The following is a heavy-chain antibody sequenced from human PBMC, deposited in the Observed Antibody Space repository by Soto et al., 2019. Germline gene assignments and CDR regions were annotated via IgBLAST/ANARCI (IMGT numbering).Heavy chain of an antibody. Sequence: PSGPLSLTCAVHGGSFSGYYWSWIRQPPGKGLEWIGEINHSGSTNYNPSLKSRVTISVDTSKNQFSLKLSSVTAADTAVYYGARAPYATLTAFDQWGQGTPGSVS. CDR1: GGSFSGYY. V-gene: IGHV4-34*01. J-gene: IGHJ5*02. CDR3: ARAPYATLTAFDQ. D-gene: IGHD3-9*01. CDR2: INHSGST.